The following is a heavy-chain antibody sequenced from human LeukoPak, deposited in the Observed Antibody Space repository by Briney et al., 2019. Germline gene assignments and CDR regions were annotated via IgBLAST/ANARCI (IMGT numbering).Heavy chain of an antibody. CDR3: ARGSFTSSWYAFDC. CDR1: GYTFTSYA. CDR2: INTGNGNT. Sequence: ASVKVSCKASGYTFTSYAMHWVRQAPGQRLEWMGWINTGNGNTKYSKEFQGRVTITSDTSASTVYMDLNNLRSEDMAMYYCARGSFTSSWYAFDCWGQGTLVTVSS. D-gene: IGHD6-13*01. J-gene: IGHJ4*02. V-gene: IGHV1-3*03.